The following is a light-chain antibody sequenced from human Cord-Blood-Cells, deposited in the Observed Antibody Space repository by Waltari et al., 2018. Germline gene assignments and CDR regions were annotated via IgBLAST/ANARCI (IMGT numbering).Light chain of an antibody. CDR1: SSDVGGYNY. CDR2: DVS. J-gene: IGLJ2*01. Sequence: QSALTQPASVSGSPGQSITISCTGTSSDVGGYNYVSWYQQHPGKAPKLMIYDVSNRPSGVRNRCSGPKAGNTAARTISGLRAEDEADYYCSSYTSSSTLVVFGGGTKLAVL. V-gene: IGLV2-14*01. CDR3: SSYTSSSTLVV.